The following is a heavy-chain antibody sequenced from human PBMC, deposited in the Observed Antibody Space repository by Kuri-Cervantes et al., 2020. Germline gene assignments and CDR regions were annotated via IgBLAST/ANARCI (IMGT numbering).Heavy chain of an antibody. Sequence: GESLKISCAASGFTVSSNYMSWVRQAPGKGLEWVSVIYSGGSTYYADSVKGRFTISRDNSKNTLYLQMISLRAEDTAVYYCARGLVGSSWYDYFDYWGQGTLVTVSS. CDR3: ARGLVGSSWYDYFDY. J-gene: IGHJ4*02. D-gene: IGHD6-13*01. V-gene: IGHV3-53*01. CDR2: IYSGGST. CDR1: GFTVSSNY.